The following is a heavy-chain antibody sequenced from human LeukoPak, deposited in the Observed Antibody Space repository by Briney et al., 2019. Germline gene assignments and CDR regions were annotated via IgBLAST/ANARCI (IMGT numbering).Heavy chain of an antibody. CDR3: ARHDPIVGTPDAFDI. Sequence: SETLSLTCPVSGGSLSSTRYYWGWIRQPPGKGLEWIGSIYYSGNTYSNPSLKSRVTMSVDTSKNQFSLKLSSVIAADTAVYHCARHDPIVGTPDAFDIWGQGTMVTVSS. D-gene: IGHD1-26*01. CDR1: GGSLSSTRYY. J-gene: IGHJ3*02. V-gene: IGHV4-39*07. CDR2: IYYSGNT.